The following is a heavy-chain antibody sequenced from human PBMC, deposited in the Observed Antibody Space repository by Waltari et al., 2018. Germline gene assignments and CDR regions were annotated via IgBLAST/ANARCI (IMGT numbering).Heavy chain of an antibody. CDR1: GFTFSSYA. Sequence: QVQLVESGGGVVQPGRSLRLSCAASGFTFSSYAMHWVRQAPGKGLEWVAVISYDGSNKYYADSVKGRFTISRDNSKNTLYLQMNSLRAEDTAVYYCALDQASGIVAAALYYYYVMDVLGQGTTVTVSS. CDR3: ALDQASGIVAAALYYYYVMDV. V-gene: IGHV3-30*01. J-gene: IGHJ6*02. D-gene: IGHD6-13*01. CDR2: ISYDGSNK.